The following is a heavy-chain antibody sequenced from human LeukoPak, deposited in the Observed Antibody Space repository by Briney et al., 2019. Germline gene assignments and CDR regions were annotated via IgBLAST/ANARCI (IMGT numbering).Heavy chain of an antibody. CDR2: ISPGGEET. J-gene: IGHJ5*01. CDR1: GFTFSSFA. Sequence: GGSLSLSCSASGFTFSSFAMNWVRQAPGTGLEWVSSISPGGEETYYADSVEGRFTISRDNSKNTLSLQMNSLRAEDTAVYYCAKQYIVTTWYWFGSWGQGTLVTVSS. CDR3: AKQYIVTTWYWFGS. D-gene: IGHD4-17*01. V-gene: IGHV3-23*01.